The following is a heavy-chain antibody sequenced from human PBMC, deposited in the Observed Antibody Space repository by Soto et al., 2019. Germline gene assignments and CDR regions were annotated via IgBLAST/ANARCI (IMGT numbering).Heavy chain of an antibody. Sequence: ASVKVSCKASGYTFTSYDINWVRQATGQGLEWMGWMNPNSGNTGYAQKFQGRVTMTRNTSISTAYMELSSLRSEDTAVYYCARHIGAYYENNGYPYFDYWGQGTRVTVSS. CDR1: GYTFTSYD. V-gene: IGHV1-8*01. CDR3: ARHIGAYYENNGYPYFDY. CDR2: MNPNSGNT. J-gene: IGHJ4*02. D-gene: IGHD3-22*01.